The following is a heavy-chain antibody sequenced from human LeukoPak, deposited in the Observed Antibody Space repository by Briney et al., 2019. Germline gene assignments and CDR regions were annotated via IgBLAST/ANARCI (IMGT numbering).Heavy chain of an antibody. CDR2: ISAYNGNT. V-gene: IGHV1-18*01. J-gene: IGHJ4*02. Sequence: ASVKVSCKASGHTFTSYGISWVQQAPGQGLEWMGWISAYNGNTNYAQKLQGRVTMTTDTSTSTAYMELRSLRSDDTAVYYCARDHGYRYGRTREDYWGQGTLVTVSS. D-gene: IGHD5-18*01. CDR1: GHTFTSYG. CDR3: ARDHGYRYGRTREDY.